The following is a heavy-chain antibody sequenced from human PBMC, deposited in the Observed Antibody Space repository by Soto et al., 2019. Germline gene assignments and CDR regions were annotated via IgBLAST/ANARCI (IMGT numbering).Heavy chain of an antibody. D-gene: IGHD2-8*02. CDR2: ISGRGGGT. J-gene: IGHJ4*02. CDR3: AEGDGGGYCTGGTCYSDY. Sequence: VQLLESGGGLVQPGGSLRLSCTASGLTFSSYAMSWVRQAPGKGLEWVSSISGRGGGTDYADPVKGRFTISRDNSKNTLYLQMNSLRAEDTAVYYCAEGDGGGYCTGGTCYSDYWGQGTLVSVSS. CDR1: GLTFSSYA. V-gene: IGHV3-23*01.